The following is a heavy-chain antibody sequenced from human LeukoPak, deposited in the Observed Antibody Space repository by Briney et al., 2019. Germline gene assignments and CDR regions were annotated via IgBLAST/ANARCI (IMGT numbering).Heavy chain of an antibody. CDR2: INPSGGST. D-gene: IGHD1-26*01. V-gene: IGHV1-46*01. Sequence: ASVKVSCKASGYTFTSYYMHWVRQAPGQGLEWMGIINPSGGSTSYAQKFQGRVTMTRDTSTSTVYMELSSLRSEDTAVYYCAREVGAGVVVNWFDPWGQGTLVTVSS. CDR1: GYTFTSYY. CDR3: AREVGAGVVVNWFDP. J-gene: IGHJ5*02.